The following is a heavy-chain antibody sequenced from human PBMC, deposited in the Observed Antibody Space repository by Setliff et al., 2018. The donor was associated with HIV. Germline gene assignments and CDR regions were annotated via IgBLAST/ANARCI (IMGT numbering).Heavy chain of an antibody. D-gene: IGHD3-22*01. CDR3: ARSRLHYYDSSGYYPSYFDY. CDR1: GYSISSGYY. CDR2: IYHSGST. J-gene: IGHJ4*02. V-gene: IGHV4-38-2*01. Sequence: SETLSLTCAVSGYSISSGYYWGWIRQPPGKGLEWIGSIYHSGSTYYNPSLKSRVTISVDTSKNQFSLKLSSATAADTAVYYCARSRLHYYDSSGYYPSYFDYWGQGTLVTVSS.